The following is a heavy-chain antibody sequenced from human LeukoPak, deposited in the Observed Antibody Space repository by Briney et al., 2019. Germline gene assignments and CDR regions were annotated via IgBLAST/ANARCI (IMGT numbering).Heavy chain of an antibody. CDR2: IKQDGRDK. CDR3: ARDGDCSGDDCPPPLGY. V-gene: IGHV3-7*01. Sequence: GGSLRLSCVGSGFTFSSYWMSWVRQVPGKGLEWVANIKQDGRDKYYAESVRGRFTISRANAQRSVFLQMNSLRVDDTAIYYCARDGDCSGDDCPPPLGYWGQGTLVTVSS. J-gene: IGHJ4*02. CDR1: GFTFSSYW. D-gene: IGHD2-15*01.